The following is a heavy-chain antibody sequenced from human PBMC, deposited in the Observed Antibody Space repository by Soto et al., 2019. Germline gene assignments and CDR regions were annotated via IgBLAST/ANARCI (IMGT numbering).Heavy chain of an antibody. CDR2: ISSSSSTI. CDR3: ARDLGYRFGVAL. J-gene: IGHJ4*02. Sequence: EVQLVESGGGLVQPGGSLRLSCAASGFTFSSYSMNWVRQAPGKGLEWVSYISSSSSTIYYADSVKGRFTISRDNAKNSLYLQMNSVRDEDTAVYYCARDLGYRFGVALWGQGTLVAVSS. D-gene: IGHD3-3*01. CDR1: GFTFSSYS. V-gene: IGHV3-48*02.